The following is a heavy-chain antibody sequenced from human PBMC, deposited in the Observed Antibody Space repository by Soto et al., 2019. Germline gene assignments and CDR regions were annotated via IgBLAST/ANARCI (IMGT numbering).Heavy chain of an antibody. D-gene: IGHD2-2*01. CDR1: GFSLNNARMG. CDR2: IFSNDEK. Sequence: QVTLKESGPVLVKPTETLTLTCTVSGFSLNNARMGVSWIRQPPGKALEWLAHIFSNDEKSYSTSLKSRLTISKDTYKGQVVLTMTNMDPVDTATYSCARAHCSSTSCYAITYYYYGMDVWGQGTTVTVSS. J-gene: IGHJ6*02. CDR3: ARAHCSSTSCYAITYYYYGMDV. V-gene: IGHV2-26*01.